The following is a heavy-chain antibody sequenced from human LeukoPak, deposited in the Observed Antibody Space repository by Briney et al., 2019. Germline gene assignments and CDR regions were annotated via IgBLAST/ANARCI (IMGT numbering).Heavy chain of an antibody. Sequence: GGSLRLSCAVPGFTFSDYFMTWIRQAPGKGLEWVSYISGSGSNKCYADSVKGRFTISRDNAKNSLYLQMNSLRAEDTAVYYCARDSGPGDYWGQGTLVTVSS. CDR2: ISGSGSNK. D-gene: IGHD3-10*01. CDR1: GFTFSDYF. J-gene: IGHJ4*02. CDR3: ARDSGPGDY. V-gene: IGHV3-11*04.